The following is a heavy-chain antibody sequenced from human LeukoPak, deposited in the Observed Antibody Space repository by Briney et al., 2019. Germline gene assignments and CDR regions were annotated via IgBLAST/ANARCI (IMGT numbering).Heavy chain of an antibody. CDR1: GFTFSNHG. CDR3: ARGYCSGGSCYYDH. J-gene: IGHJ4*02. Sequence: QPGGSLRLSCAASGFTFSNHGIHWVRQAPGKGLEYVSSITSNGGSTYYANSVKGRFTISRDNSQNTLYLQMGSLRAEDMAEYYCARGYCSGGSCYYDHWGPGTLVTVSS. CDR2: ITSNGGST. V-gene: IGHV3-64*01. D-gene: IGHD2-15*01.